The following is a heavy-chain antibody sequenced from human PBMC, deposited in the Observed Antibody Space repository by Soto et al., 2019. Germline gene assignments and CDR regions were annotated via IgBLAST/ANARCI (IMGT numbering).Heavy chain of an antibody. Sequence: QINLIESGPTLVKPTQTLTLTCTFSGFSLSTSGAAVGWVRQPPGRALEGLALIYWDGDKRYNASLGNRLTFHKDTSMNQVVLTLTNVDPADTATYYCAHRATMTIFGLIIDNGIWFDPWGQGTRVIVSS. CDR3: AHRATMTIFGLIIDNGIWFDP. CDR2: IYWDGDK. D-gene: IGHD3-3*01. CDR1: GFSLSTSGAA. J-gene: IGHJ5*02. V-gene: IGHV2-5*02.